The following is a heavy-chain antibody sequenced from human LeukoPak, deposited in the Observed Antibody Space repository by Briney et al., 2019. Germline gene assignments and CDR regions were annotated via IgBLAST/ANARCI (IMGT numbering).Heavy chain of an antibody. CDR2: IRYDGSNK. Sequence: GGSLRLSCAASGFTFSSYGMHWVRQAPGKGLEWVAFIRYDGSNKYYADSVKGRFTISRDNSKNTLYLQMNSLRAEDTAVYYCAKVGGVVVPAAPDYWGQGTLVTVSS. V-gene: IGHV3-30*02. CDR3: AKVGGVVVPAAPDY. CDR1: GFTFSSYG. D-gene: IGHD2-2*01. J-gene: IGHJ4*02.